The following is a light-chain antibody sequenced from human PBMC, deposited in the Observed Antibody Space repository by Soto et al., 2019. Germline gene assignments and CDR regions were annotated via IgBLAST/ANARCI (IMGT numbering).Light chain of an antibody. CDR2: DVS. Sequence: QSALTQPRSVSGSPGQSVTISCTGTSSDVGGYNYVSWYQQHPGKAPKDMIYDVSKRPSGVPDRFSGSKSGNTASLTISGLQAEDEADYYCCSYAGSYTYVVFGGGTKLTVL. CDR1: SSDVGGYNY. V-gene: IGLV2-11*01. CDR3: CSYAGSYTYVV. J-gene: IGLJ2*01.